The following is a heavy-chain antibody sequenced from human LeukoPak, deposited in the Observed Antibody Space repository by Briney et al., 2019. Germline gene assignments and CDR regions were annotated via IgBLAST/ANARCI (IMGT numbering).Heavy chain of an antibody. CDR2: INPIVSTA. CDR1: GYTFSRYA. J-gene: IGHJ4*02. D-gene: IGHD5/OR15-5a*01. Sequence: ASVKVSCKASGYTFSRYAISWVRQAPGQGPEWMGRINPIVSTAEYAEKFQGRVTITAAKTTTSAYMELSSLKSEDAALYYCARGKGCVGHFDYWGQGTLVTVSS. V-gene: IGHV1-69*04. CDR3: ARGKGCVGHFDY.